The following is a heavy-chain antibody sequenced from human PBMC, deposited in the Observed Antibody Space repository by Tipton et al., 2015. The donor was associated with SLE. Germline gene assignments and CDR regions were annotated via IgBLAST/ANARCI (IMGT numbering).Heavy chain of an antibody. V-gene: IGHV4-4*08. D-gene: IGHD2-15*01. CDR3: ARDFRYCSGGSCSYYFDY. CDR1: GGSISSYY. CDR2: IYTSGST. J-gene: IGHJ4*02. Sequence: LRLSCTVSGGSISSYYWSWIRQPPGKGLEWIGYIYTSGSTNYNPSLKSRVTISVDTSKNQFSLKLSSVTAADTAVYYCARDFRYCSGGSCSYYFDYWGQGTLVTVSS.